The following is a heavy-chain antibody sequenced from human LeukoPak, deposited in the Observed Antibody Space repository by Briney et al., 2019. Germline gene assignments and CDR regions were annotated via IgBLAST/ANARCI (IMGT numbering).Heavy chain of an antibody. Sequence: SETLSLTCTVSGGSISSYYWSWIRQPPGKGLEWIGYIYYSGSTNYNPSLKSRVTISVDTSKNQFSLKLSSVTAADTAVYYCARDHYYASGSHVYYYYMDVWGKGTTVTISS. V-gene: IGHV4-59*12. D-gene: IGHD3-10*01. J-gene: IGHJ6*03. CDR3: ARDHYYASGSHVYYYYMDV. CDR2: IYYSGST. CDR1: GGSISSYY.